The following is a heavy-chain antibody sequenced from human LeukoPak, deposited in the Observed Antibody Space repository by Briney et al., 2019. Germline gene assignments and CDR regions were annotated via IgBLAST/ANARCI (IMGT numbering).Heavy chain of an antibody. CDR3: ARVEPYGAHSPGFDY. Sequence: GGSLRLSCAASGFTVSSNYMSWVRQAPGKGLEWVSVIYSAGSTYYADSVKGRFAISRDNSKNTLYLQMNSLRAEDTAVYYCARVEPYGAHSPGFDYWGQGTLVTVSS. CDR1: GFTVSSNY. D-gene: IGHD4-23*01. V-gene: IGHV3-53*01. J-gene: IGHJ4*02. CDR2: IYSAGST.